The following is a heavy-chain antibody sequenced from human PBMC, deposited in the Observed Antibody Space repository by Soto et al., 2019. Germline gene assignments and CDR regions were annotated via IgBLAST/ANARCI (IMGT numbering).Heavy chain of an antibody. CDR1: GGSISSGGYY. Sequence: QVQLQESGPGLVKPSQTLSLTCTVSGGSISSGGYYWSWIRQHPGKGLEWIGYIYYSGSTYYNPSLKSRVTISVDTSNNKFSLKLSSVTAADTAVYYCARDRIEYSSSSRVYYYYMDVWGKGTTVTVS. V-gene: IGHV4-31*03. J-gene: IGHJ6*03. CDR2: IYYSGST. CDR3: ARDRIEYSSSSRVYYYYMDV. D-gene: IGHD6-6*01.